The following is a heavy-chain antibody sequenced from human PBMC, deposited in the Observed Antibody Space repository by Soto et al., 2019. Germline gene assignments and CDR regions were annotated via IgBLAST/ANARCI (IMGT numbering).Heavy chain of an antibody. V-gene: IGHV1-69*01. CDR3: VREDDTTGSYSWFDP. D-gene: IGHD3-9*01. CDR2: FVPVFGSA. CDR1: GAAFNTIT. J-gene: IGHJ5*02. Sequence: QVQLVQSGAEVKKPGSSVRVPCKASGAAFNTITINWVRQAPGQGLEWMGGFVPVFGSATYAQKFQGRVAITADASTSTFYMELSRLNSEDTALYYCVREDDTTGSYSWFDPWGQGTLVTVSS.